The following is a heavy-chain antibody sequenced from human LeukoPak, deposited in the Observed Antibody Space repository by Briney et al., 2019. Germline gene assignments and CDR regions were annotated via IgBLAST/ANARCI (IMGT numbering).Heavy chain of an antibody. V-gene: IGHV1-24*01. J-gene: IGHJ4*02. Sequence: GASVKVSCKVSGYIFTELSMHWVRQAPGKGLEWMGGFDPDDGETIYAQKFQGRVTMTEDTSTDTAYMELSSLRSEDTAVYYCAREGQLWFRNANFDYWGQGTLVTVSS. CDR1: GYIFTELS. D-gene: IGHD5-18*01. CDR3: AREGQLWFRNANFDY. CDR2: FDPDDGET.